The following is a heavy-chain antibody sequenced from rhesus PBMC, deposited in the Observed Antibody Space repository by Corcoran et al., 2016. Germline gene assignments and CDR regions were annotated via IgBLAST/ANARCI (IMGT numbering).Heavy chain of an antibody. CDR1: GYSISSGYG. CDR3: AREVVAGTISD. J-gene: IGHJ4*01. V-gene: IGHV4-127*01. D-gene: IGHD1-1-1*01. CDR2: IGGSSGST. Sequence: QVQLQESGPGLVKPSETLSLTCAVSGYSISSGYGWSWIRQPPGKGLEWIGYIGGSSGSTNYNPSLKSRVTISKDTSKTQFSLRLSSVTAADTAVYYCAREVVAGTISDWGQGVLVTVSS.